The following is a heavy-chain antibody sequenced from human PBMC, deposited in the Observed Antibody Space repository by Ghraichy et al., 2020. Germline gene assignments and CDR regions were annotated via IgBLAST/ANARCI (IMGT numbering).Heavy chain of an antibody. CDR2: MNPNSANT. Sequence: ASVKVSCKASGYTFTSYDIHWVRQATGQGLEWMGWMNPNSANTGYVQKFQGRLTMTRDTSVSTAYMELSRLRSDDTAVYYCATARTAIAAGGPTVNSPFDYWGQGTLVTVSS. J-gene: IGHJ4*02. D-gene: IGHD6-13*01. V-gene: IGHV1-8*01. CDR3: ATARTAIAAGGPTVNSPFDY. CDR1: GYTFTSYD.